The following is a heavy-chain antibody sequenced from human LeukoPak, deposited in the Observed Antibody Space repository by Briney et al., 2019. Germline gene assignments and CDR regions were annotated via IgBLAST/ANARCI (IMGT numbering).Heavy chain of an antibody. CDR2: IYYSGST. CDR1: GGSISSYY. J-gene: IGHJ4*02. CDR3: ARELIAVAGGGYFDY. D-gene: IGHD6-19*01. Sequence: SETLSLTCTVSGGSISSYYWSWIRQPPGKGLEWIGYIYYSGSTNYNPSLKSRVTISVDTSKNQFSLKLSSVTAADTAVYYCARELIAVAGGGYFDYWGQGTLVTVSS. V-gene: IGHV4-59*01.